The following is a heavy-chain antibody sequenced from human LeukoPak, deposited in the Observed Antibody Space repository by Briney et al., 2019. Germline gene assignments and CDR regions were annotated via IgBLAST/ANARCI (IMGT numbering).Heavy chain of an antibody. D-gene: IGHD2-21*01. CDR1: GGSISTYY. Sequence: PSETLSLTCTVSGGSISTYYWSWIRQPPGKGLEWIGHIYYSGSTDYNPSLKSRVTISLDTSKNQFSLKLTSVTAADTAVYYCASGGDFSPIDYWGQGTLVTVSS. V-gene: IGHV4-59*01. J-gene: IGHJ4*02. CDR3: ASGGDFSPIDY. CDR2: IYYSGST.